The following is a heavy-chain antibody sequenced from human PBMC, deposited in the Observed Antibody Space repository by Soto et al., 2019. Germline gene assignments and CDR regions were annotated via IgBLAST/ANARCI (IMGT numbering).Heavy chain of an antibody. Sequence: PSETLSLTCTVSGGSISSGGYYWSWIRQHPGKGLEWIGYIYYSGSTYYNPSLKSRVTISVDTSKNQFSLKLSSVTAADTAVYYCARSVKTEWFGELLNYYYGMDVWGQGTTVTVSS. D-gene: IGHD3-10*01. CDR3: ARSVKTEWFGELLNYYYGMDV. CDR2: IYYSGST. V-gene: IGHV4-31*03. CDR1: GGSISSGGYY. J-gene: IGHJ6*02.